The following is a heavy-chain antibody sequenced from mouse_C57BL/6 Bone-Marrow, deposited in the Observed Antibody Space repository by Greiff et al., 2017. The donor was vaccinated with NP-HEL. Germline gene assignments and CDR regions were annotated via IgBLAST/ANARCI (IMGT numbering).Heavy chain of an antibody. D-gene: IGHD1-1*01. Sequence: EVKLMESGGGLVQPGGSMKLSCVASGFTFSNYWMNWVRQSPEKGLEWVAQIRLKSDNYATHYAESVKGRFTISRDDSKSSVYLQMNNLRAEDTGIYYCTGGGTVEFAYWGQGTLVTVSA. J-gene: IGHJ3*01. CDR3: TGGGTVEFAY. CDR2: IRLKSDNYAT. V-gene: IGHV6-3*01. CDR1: GFTFSNYW.